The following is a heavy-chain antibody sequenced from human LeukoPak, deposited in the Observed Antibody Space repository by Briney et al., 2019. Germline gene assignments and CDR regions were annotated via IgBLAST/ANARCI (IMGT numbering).Heavy chain of an antibody. D-gene: IGHD5-24*01. Sequence: SGGSLRFSCAASGFTFSGMNWVRQAPGKGLEWISYIGIDSGNTNYADSVKGRFTISGDKAKNSLYLQMNSLRVEDTAVYYCARDYKYAFDNWGQGTLVAVSS. CDR2: IGIDSGNT. J-gene: IGHJ4*02. CDR1: GFTFSG. CDR3: ARDYKYAFDN. V-gene: IGHV3-48*01.